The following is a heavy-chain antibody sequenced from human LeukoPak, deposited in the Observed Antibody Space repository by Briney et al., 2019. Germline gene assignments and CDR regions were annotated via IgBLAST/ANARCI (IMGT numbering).Heavy chain of an antibody. D-gene: IGHD3-16*01. V-gene: IGHV3-33*06. CDR1: GFTFSSYG. J-gene: IGHJ4*02. Sequence: GGSLRLSCAASGFTFSSYGMHWVRQAPGKGLEWVAVIWYDGSNKYYADSVKGRFTISRDNSKDTLYLQMNSLRAEDTAVYYCAKDFNYDYAWGSYYFDYWGQGILVTVSS. CDR2: IWYDGSNK. CDR3: AKDFNYDYAWGSYYFDY.